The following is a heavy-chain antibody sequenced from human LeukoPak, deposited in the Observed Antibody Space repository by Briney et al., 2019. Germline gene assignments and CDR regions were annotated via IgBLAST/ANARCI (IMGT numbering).Heavy chain of an antibody. J-gene: IGHJ4*02. D-gene: IGHD5-18*01. V-gene: IGHV4-39*07. CDR3: ARARSSYGVPNFDF. CDR1: GGSISSSSYY. Sequence: SETLSLTCTVSGGSISSSSYYWGWIRQPPGKGLEWIGSIYYSGSTNYNPSLKSRVTISVDTSKNQFSLKLSSVTAADTAVYYCARARSSYGVPNFDFWGQGTLVTVSS. CDR2: IYYSGST.